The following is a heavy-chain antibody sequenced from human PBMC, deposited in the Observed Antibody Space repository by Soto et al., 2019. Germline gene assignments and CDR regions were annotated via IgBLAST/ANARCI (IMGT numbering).Heavy chain of an antibody. CDR2: IIPMFGTA. J-gene: IGHJ3*02. D-gene: IGHD6-19*01. Sequence: QVQLVQSGAEVKKPGSSVKVSCLASGGTFNTFAITWVRQAPGQGLECMGGIIPMFGTAHYAQKFQGRVTITADESTRTVYMELSSLRSEDTAVYYCAKDNGGSGWYVRAFDIWGQGTMVTLSS. V-gene: IGHV1-69*01. CDR3: AKDNGGSGWYVRAFDI. CDR1: GGTFNTFA.